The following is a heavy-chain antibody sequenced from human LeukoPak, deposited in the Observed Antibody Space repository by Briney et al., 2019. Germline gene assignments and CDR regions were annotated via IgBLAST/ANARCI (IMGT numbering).Heavy chain of an antibody. J-gene: IGHJ4*02. CDR1: GGSISTYY. Sequence: SETLSLTCTVSGGSISTYYWSWIRQPPGKGLEWIGYIDYSGATNYNPSLKSRVTMSVDTSKHQFSLKLSSVTAADTAVYYCARVGSYCFEYWGQGTLVTVSS. D-gene: IGHD3-10*01. V-gene: IGHV4-59*01. CDR3: ARVGSYCFEY. CDR2: IDYSGAT.